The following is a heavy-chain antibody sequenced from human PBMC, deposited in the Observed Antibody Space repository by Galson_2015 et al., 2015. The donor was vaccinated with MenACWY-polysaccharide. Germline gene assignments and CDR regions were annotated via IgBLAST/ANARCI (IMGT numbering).Heavy chain of an antibody. CDR1: GFSFSTYW. Sequence: SLRLSCAASGFSFSTYWMHWVRHAPGKGLVWVSRINADGSATDYADSVRGRFTISRDNAKNTLYLEMNSLRAEDTAVYCCTEAGAKYCRGASCCLTQFDAWGQGTLVTVSS. V-gene: IGHV3-74*01. CDR3: TEAGAKYCRGASCCLTQFDA. D-gene: IGHD2-15*01. J-gene: IGHJ5*02. CDR2: INADGSAT.